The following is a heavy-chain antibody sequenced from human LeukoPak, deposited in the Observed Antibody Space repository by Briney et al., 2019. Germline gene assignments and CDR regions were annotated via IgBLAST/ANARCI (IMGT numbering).Heavy chain of an antibody. CDR2: IKQDGSEK. CDR3: ARTKYYYGRSGYYFAGFDY. D-gene: IGHD3-22*01. J-gene: IGHJ4*02. V-gene: IGHV3-7*01. Sequence: QPGGSLRLSCAASGFTFSSYWMSWVRQAPGKGLEWVANIKQDGSEKYYVDSVKGRFTISRDNAKNSLYLQMNSLRAEDTAVYYCARTKYYYGRSGYYFAGFDYWGQGTLVTVSS. CDR1: GFTFSSYW.